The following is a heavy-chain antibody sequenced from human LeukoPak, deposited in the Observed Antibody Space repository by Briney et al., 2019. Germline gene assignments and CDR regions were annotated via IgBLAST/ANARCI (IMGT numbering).Heavy chain of an antibody. CDR2: IYTSGST. V-gene: IGHV4-61*02. D-gene: IGHD4-23*01. CDR3: ASGGGWYGGNSGHGRVLGY. Sequence: SETLSLTCTVSGGSISSGSYYWSWIRQPAGKGLEWIRRIYTSGSTNYNPSLKSRVTISVDTSKNQFSLKLSSVTAADTAVYYCASGGGWYGGNSGHGRVLGYWGQGTRVTVSS. J-gene: IGHJ4*02. CDR1: GGSISSGSYY.